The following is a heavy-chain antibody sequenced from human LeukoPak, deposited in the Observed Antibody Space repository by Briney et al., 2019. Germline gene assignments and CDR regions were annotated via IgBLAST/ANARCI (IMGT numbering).Heavy chain of an antibody. CDR1: GFTFSSYG. D-gene: IGHD2-2*01. CDR3: ARDPPPDCSSTSCPLYGMDV. V-gene: IGHV3-33*01. CDR2: IWYDGSNK. Sequence: GGSLRLSCAASGFTFSSYGTHWVRQAPGKGLEWVAVIWYDGSNKYYADSVKGRFTISRDNSKNTLYLQMNSLRAEDTAVYYCARDPPPDCSSTSCPLYGMDVWAKGPRSPSP. J-gene: IGHJ6*02.